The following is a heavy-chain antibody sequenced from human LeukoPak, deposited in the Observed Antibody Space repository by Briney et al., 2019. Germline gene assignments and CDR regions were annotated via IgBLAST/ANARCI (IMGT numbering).Heavy chain of an antibody. D-gene: IGHD3-10*01. J-gene: IGHJ4*02. CDR1: GYTFTSYG. CDR3: ARENRKATMVRGVNIPIYFDY. CDR2: IGAYNGNT. Sequence: ASVKVSCKASGYTFTSYGISWVRQAPGQGLEWMGWIGAYNGNTNYAQKFQGRVTMTRDTSTSTVYMELSSLRSEDTAVYYCARENRKATMVRGVNIPIYFDYWGQGTLVTVSS. V-gene: IGHV1-18*01.